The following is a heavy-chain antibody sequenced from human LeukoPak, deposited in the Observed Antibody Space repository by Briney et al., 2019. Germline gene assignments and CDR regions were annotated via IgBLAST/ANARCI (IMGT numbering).Heavy chain of an antibody. Sequence: SVKVSCKASGGTFSSYAISWVRQAPGQGLEWMGGIIPIFGTANYAQKFRGRVTITADKSTRTAYMELSSLRSEDTAVYYCARAPDSSGYYYYYMDVWGKGTTVTVSS. CDR3: ARAPDSSGYYYYYMDV. J-gene: IGHJ6*03. V-gene: IGHV1-69*06. CDR1: GGTFSSYA. CDR2: IIPIFGTA. D-gene: IGHD3-22*01.